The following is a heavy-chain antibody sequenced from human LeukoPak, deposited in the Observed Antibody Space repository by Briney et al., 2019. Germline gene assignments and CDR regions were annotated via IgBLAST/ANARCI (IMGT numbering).Heavy chain of an antibody. Sequence: GASVKVSCKASGYTFTNYYIHWVRQAPGQGLEWMGFINPNTGGTIYAQKFQARVTMTRDTSISTAYMELRGLISDDTAVYYCARRYDFWSGYPTAFDYWGQGTLVTVSS. CDR3: ARRYDFWSGYPTAFDY. J-gene: IGHJ4*02. CDR2: INPNTGGT. D-gene: IGHD3-3*01. V-gene: IGHV1-2*02. CDR1: GYTFTNYY.